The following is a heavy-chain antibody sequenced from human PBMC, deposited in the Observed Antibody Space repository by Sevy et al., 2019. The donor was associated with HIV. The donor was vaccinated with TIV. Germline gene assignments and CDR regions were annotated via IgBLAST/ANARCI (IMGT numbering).Heavy chain of an antibody. CDR1: GGSFSGYY. CDR3: ARFLAAAGRYYFDY. CDR2: INHSGST. V-gene: IGHV4-34*01. J-gene: IGHJ4*02. D-gene: IGHD6-13*01. Sequence: SETLSLTCAVYGGSFSGYYWSWIRQPPGKGLEWIGEINHSGSTNYNPSLKSRVTISVDTSKNQFSLKLSSVTAADTAVYYCARFLAAAGRYYFDYWGQGTLVTVSS.